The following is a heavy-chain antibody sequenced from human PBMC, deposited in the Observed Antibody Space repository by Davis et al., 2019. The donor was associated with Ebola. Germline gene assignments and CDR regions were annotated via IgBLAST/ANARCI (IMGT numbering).Heavy chain of an antibody. CDR3: ARGVSLYYYYGMDV. CDR1: GGSFSGYY. J-gene: IGHJ6*02. V-gene: IGHV4-34*01. CDR2: INHSGST. Sequence: MPSETLSLTCAVYGGSFSGYYWSWIRQPPGKGLEWIGEINHSGSTNYNPSLKSRVTISVDTSKNQFSLKLSSVTAADTAVYCCARGVSLYYYYGMDVWGQGTTVTVSS.